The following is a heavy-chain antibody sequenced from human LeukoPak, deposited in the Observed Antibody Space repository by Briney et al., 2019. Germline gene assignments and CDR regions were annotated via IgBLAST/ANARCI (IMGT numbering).Heavy chain of an antibody. D-gene: IGHD3-22*01. CDR1: GGTVSRYP. CDR3: AKEGLYYDSSGYTYYFDY. V-gene: IGHV1-69*01. J-gene: IGHJ4*02. Sequence: SVKVSCKASGGTVSRYPISWVRQAPGQGLEWMGGIIPIFGTANYAQKFQGRVTITADESTSTAYMELSSLRSEDTAVYYCAKEGLYYDSSGYTYYFDYWGQGTLVTVSS. CDR2: IIPIFGTA.